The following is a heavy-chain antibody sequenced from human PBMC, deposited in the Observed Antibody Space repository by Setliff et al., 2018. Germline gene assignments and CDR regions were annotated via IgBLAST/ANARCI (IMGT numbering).Heavy chain of an antibody. J-gene: IGHJ4*02. CDR3: ASHPRVTIFGVVAFDY. D-gene: IGHD3-3*01. V-gene: IGHV4-39*01. CDR2: MYSSGST. CDR1: GGPINSDRYY. Sequence: PSETLSLTCTVSGGPINSDRYYWGWIRQPPGKGLEWIGSMYSSGSTYYNPSLKSRVTISADTSQNQFSLKLSSVTAADTAAYYCASHPRVTIFGVVAFDYWGQGIQVTVSS.